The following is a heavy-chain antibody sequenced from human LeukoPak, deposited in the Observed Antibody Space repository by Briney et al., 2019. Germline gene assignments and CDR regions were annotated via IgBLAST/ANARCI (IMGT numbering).Heavy chain of an antibody. V-gene: IGHV3-11*01. Sequence: GGSLRLSCAASGFTFSDYYMSWIRQAPGKGLEWVSYISSSGSTIYHADSVKGRFTISRDNAKNSLYLQMNSLRAEDTAVYYCARDQGTGILWFGQTLYGMDVWGQGTTVTVSS. J-gene: IGHJ6*02. CDR1: GFTFSDYY. CDR2: ISSSGSTI. D-gene: IGHD3-10*01. CDR3: ARDQGTGILWFGQTLYGMDV.